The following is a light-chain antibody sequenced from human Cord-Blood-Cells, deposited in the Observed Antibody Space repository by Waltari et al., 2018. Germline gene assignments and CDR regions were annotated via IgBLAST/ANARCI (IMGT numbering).Light chain of an antibody. CDR2: DVS. Sequence: SALTQPRSVSGSPGQSVTISCTGTSSDVGGYNYVSWYQQHPGKAPKLMIYDVSKRPAGVPDRFCGSKSGNTASLTISGLQAEEEADYYCCSYAGSYTPDVFGTGTKVTVL. CDR3: CSYAGSYTPDV. CDR1: SSDVGGYNY. J-gene: IGLJ1*01. V-gene: IGLV2-11*01.